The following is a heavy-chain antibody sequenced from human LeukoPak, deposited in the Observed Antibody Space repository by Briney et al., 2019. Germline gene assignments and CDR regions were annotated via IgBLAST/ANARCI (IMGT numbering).Heavy chain of an antibody. CDR1: GFTFSNYA. J-gene: IGHJ2*01. CDR3: ATCIAAAGTLRGSPRWYFDL. V-gene: IGHV4-59*05. CDR2: IYYSGST. D-gene: IGHD6-13*01. Sequence: NPGGSLRLSCTGSGFTFSNYAMSWVRQASGKGLEWIGSIYYSGSTYYNPSLKSRVTISVDTSKNQFSLKLSSVTAADTAVYYCATCIAAAGTLRGSPRWYFDLWGRGTLVTVSS.